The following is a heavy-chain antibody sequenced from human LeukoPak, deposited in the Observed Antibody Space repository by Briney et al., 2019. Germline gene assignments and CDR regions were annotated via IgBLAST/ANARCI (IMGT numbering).Heavy chain of an antibody. J-gene: IGHJ4*02. D-gene: IGHD1-1*01. CDR2: IYYSGST. CDR3: VRNVCDWNDREGY. CDR1: GGSVSSGSYY. Sequence: SEPLSLPCTVSGGSVSSGSYYWSWIRQPPGKGLEWIGYIYYSGSTNYNPSLKSRVTISVDTSKNQFSLKLSYVTAADTAVYYCVRNVCDWNDREGYWGQGTLVTVSS. V-gene: IGHV4-61*01.